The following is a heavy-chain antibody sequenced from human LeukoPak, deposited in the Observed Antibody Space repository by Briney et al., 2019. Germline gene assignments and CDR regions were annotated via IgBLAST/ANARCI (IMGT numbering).Heavy chain of an antibody. J-gene: IGHJ3*02. CDR2: IWYDGSNK. V-gene: IGHV3-33*01. D-gene: IGHD6-13*01. CDR1: GFTFSSYG. Sequence: QPGRSLRLSCAASGFTFSSYGMHWVRQAPGKGLEWVTVIWYDGSNKYYADSVMGRFTISRDNSKNTLYLQMNSLRAEDTAVYYCARDPTGGIAAAGDAFDIWGRGTMVTVSS. CDR3: ARDPTGGIAAAGDAFDI.